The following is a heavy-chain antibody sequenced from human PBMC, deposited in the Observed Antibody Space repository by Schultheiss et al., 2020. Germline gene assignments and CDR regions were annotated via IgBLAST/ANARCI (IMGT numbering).Heavy chain of an antibody. Sequence: WGSMRLSCAASGFTFSSYGMHWVRQAPGKGLEWVAVISYDGSNKYYADSVKGRFTISRDNSKNTLYLQMNSLRAEDTAVYYCARVFRDCYDYWFDPWGQGTLVTVSS. CDR3: ARVFRDCYDYWFDP. CDR2: ISYDGSNK. J-gene: IGHJ5*02. D-gene: IGHD5-24*01. CDR1: GFTFSSYG. V-gene: IGHV3-30*03.